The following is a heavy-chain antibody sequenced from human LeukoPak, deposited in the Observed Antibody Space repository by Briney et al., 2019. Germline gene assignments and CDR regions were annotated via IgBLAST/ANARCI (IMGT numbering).Heavy chain of an antibody. V-gene: IGHV4-39*01. CDR1: GGSISSYY. CDR2: IYYSGST. J-gene: IGHJ5*02. D-gene: IGHD2-15*01. CDR3: ARVVVVAATRYHLSDTDNWFDP. Sequence: PSETLSLTCTVSGGSISSYYWSWIRQPPGKGLEWIGSIYYSGSTYYNPSLKSRVTISVDTSKNQFSLKLTSVTAADTAVFYCARVVVVAATRYHLSDTDNWFDPWGQGTLVTVSS.